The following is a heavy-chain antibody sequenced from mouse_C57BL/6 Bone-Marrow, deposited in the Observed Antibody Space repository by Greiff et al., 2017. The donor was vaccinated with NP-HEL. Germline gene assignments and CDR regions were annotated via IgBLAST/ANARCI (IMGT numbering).Heavy chain of an antibody. V-gene: IGHV3-6*01. Sequence: EVKLVESGPGLVKPSQSLSLTCSVTGYSITSGYYWNWIRQFPGNKLEWMGYISYDGSNNYNPSLKNRISITRDTSENQFFLKLNSVTTEDTATYYCAREGGSSGRDYWGQGTSVTVSS. D-gene: IGHD3-2*02. J-gene: IGHJ4*01. CDR1: GYSITSGYY. CDR3: AREGGSSGRDY. CDR2: ISYDGSN.